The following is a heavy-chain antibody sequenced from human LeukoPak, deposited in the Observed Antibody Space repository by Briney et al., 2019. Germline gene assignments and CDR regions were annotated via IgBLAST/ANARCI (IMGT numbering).Heavy chain of an antibody. Sequence: SGTLSLTCAISGGSISSPYYWSWIRPPPGKGLEWIGEINHSGSTNYNPSLKSRVTISVDTSKNQFSLKLSSVTAADTAVYYCARGDPLRFLEWFPKRYGYYYYGMDVWGQGTTVTVSS. V-gene: IGHV4-34*01. CDR3: ARGDPLRFLEWFPKRYGYYYYGMDV. CDR1: GGSISSPYY. J-gene: IGHJ6*02. D-gene: IGHD3-3*01. CDR2: INHSGST.